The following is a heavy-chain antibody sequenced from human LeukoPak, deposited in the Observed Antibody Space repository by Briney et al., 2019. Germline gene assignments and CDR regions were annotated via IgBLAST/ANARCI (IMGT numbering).Heavy chain of an antibody. CDR3: AKDAQRGFDYSNSLEY. D-gene: IGHD4-11*01. CDR1: QFRFPFSHYG. CDR2: IWSDGTNQ. V-gene: IGHV3-33*06. Sequence: PGGSLTLSCVASQFRFPFSHYGMRWVRQAPGRGLEWVAVIWSDGTNQYYADSVKGRFTISRDNSKNTVYLQMNSLRAEDTAVYFCAKDAQRGFDYSNSLEYWGQGTLVTVSS. J-gene: IGHJ4*02.